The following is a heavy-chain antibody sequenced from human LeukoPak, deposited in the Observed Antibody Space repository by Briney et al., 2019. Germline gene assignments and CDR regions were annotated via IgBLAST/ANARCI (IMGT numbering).Heavy chain of an antibody. J-gene: IGHJ4*02. CDR1: GFTFSSYA. V-gene: IGHV3-23*01. CDR2: ISGSGGST. CDR3: ANQDIVVVPAADKYYFDY. D-gene: IGHD2-2*01. Sequence: GGSLRLSCAASGFTFSSYAMSWVRQAPGKGLEWVSAISGSGGSTYYADSVKGRFTISRDNSKNTLYLQMNSLRAEDTAVYYCANQDIVVVPAADKYYFDYWGQGTLVTASS.